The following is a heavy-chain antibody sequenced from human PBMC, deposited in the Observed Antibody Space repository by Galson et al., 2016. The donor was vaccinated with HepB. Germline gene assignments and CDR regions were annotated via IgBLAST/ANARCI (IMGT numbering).Heavy chain of an antibody. Sequence: SLRLSCAASGFTFSTYGMHWVRQAPGKGLEWVAVIWYDGINKYYADSVKGRFTISRDNSKNTLYLQMNSLRVEDTAVYYCARDRGGSAGAFNWFDPWGQGTLVTVSS. J-gene: IGHJ5*02. V-gene: IGHV3-33*01. CDR2: IWYDGINK. CDR3: ARDRGGSAGAFNWFDP. D-gene: IGHD3-10*01. CDR1: GFTFSTYG.